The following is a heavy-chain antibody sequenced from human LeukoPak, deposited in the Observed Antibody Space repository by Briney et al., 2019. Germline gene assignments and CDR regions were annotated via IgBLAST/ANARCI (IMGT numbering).Heavy chain of an antibody. J-gene: IGHJ1*01. CDR1: GGTFSSYA. CDR3: ARDEYSNSWLEYFQH. D-gene: IGHD6-13*01. V-gene: IGHV1-18*01. Sequence: ASVKVSCKASGGTFSSYAISWVRQAPGQGLEWMGWISAYNGNTNYAQKLQGRVTMTTDTSTSTAYMELRSLRSDDTAVYYCARDEYSNSWLEYFQHWGQGTLVTVSS. CDR2: ISAYNGNT.